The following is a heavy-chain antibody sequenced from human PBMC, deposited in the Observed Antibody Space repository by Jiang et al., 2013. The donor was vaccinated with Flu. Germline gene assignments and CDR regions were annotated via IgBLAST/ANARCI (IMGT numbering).Heavy chain of an antibody. Sequence: VQLLESGGGLVQPGGSLRLSCAASGFTFSGYEMNWVRQAPGKGLEWLSYISSSGTTKYYADSLEGRFTVSRDNAKNSLYLQMDSLRAEDTAVYYCATSAGWAYWGQGTLVTVSS. D-gene: IGHD1-26*01. CDR1: GFTFSGYE. J-gene: IGHJ4*02. CDR3: ATSAGWAY. CDR2: ISSSGTTK. V-gene: IGHV3-48*03.